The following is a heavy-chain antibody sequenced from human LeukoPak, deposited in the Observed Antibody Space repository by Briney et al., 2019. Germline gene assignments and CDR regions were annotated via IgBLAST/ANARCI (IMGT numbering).Heavy chain of an antibody. D-gene: IGHD5-18*01. Sequence: GGSLSLSCEASGFTFGSHAMHWVRQAPGKGLEWVAGIFGSGGSPHYADSVKGRFTISRDNSRNTVYLQINSLRADDTAVYYCGKTTVGYSSGQKPAWPVDYWGQGTLVTVSS. CDR3: GKTTVGYSSGQKPAWPVDY. V-gene: IGHV3-23*01. CDR1: GFTFGSHA. J-gene: IGHJ4*02. CDR2: IFGSGGSP.